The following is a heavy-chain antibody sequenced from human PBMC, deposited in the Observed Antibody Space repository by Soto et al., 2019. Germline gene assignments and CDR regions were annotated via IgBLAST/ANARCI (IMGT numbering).Heavy chain of an antibody. CDR3: ARDRLTGNDYGGNSGPSDY. CDR2: ISSSSSYI. V-gene: IGHV3-21*01. Sequence: VGSLRLSCAASGFTFSSYSMNWVRQAPGKGLEWVSSISSSSSYIYYADSVKGRFTISRDNAKNSLYLQMNSLRAEDTAVYYCARDRLTGNDYGGNSGPSDYWGQRTLVTVSS. CDR1: GFTFSSYS. J-gene: IGHJ4*02. D-gene: IGHD4-17*01.